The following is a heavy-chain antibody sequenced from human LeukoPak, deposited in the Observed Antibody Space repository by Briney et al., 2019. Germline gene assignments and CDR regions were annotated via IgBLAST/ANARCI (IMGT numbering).Heavy chain of an antibody. CDR3: ARVYYDSSGSPLFDC. CDR1: GGTFSSYA. D-gene: IGHD3-22*01. V-gene: IGHV1-69*01. J-gene: IGHJ4*02. CDR2: IIPIFGTA. Sequence: SVKVSCKASGGTFSSYAISWVRQAPGQGLEWMGGIIPIFGTANYAQKFQGRVTITADESTSTAYMELSSLRSEDTAVYYCARVYYDSSGSPLFDCWGQGTLVTVSS.